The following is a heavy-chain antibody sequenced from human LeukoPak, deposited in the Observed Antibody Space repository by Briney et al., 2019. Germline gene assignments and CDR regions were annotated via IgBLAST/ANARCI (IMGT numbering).Heavy chain of an antibody. CDR3: ARGLAAAADY. CDR1: GGSLSSYY. V-gene: IGHV4-59*01. J-gene: IGHJ4*02. Sequence: SETLSLTCTVSGGSLSSYYWSWLRQPPGKGVEWIGYIYYSGSTNYNPSLNSRVTISVDTSKNQFSLKLSSVPAADTAVYYCARGLAAAADYWGQGTLVTVSS. CDR2: IYYSGST. D-gene: IGHD6-13*01.